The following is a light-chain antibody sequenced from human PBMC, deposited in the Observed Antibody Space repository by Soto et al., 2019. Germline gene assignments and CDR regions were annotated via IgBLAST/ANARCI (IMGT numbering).Light chain of an antibody. V-gene: IGKV3-11*01. Sequence: ETVLTQSPATLSLSPGERATLSCRASQSVSSYLAWYQQKPGQAPRLLIYDASNRATGIPDRFSGSGSGTDFTLTISSLEPEDFAVYYRQQRSNWPKTFGQGTKVEIK. CDR3: QQRSNWPKT. CDR2: DAS. CDR1: QSVSSY. J-gene: IGKJ1*01.